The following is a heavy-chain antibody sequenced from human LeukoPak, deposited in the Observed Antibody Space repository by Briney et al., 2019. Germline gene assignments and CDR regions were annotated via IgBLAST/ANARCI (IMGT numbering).Heavy chain of an antibody. CDR3: ARAGWAIVATSFDY. J-gene: IGHJ4*02. Sequence: ETLSLTCAVYGGSFSGCYWSWIRQPPGKGLEWIGEINHSGSTNYNPSLKSRVTISVDTSKNQFSLKLSSVTAADTAVYYCARAGWAIVATSFDYWGQGTLVTVSS. CDR1: GGSFSGCY. V-gene: IGHV4-34*01. D-gene: IGHD5-12*01. CDR2: INHSGST.